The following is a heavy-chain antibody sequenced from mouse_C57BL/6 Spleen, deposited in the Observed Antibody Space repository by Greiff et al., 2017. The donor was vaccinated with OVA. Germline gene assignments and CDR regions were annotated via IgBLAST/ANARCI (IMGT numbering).Heavy chain of an antibody. Sequence: EVQRVESGPELVKPGDSVKISCKASGYSFTGYFMNWVMQSHGKSLEWIGRINPYNGDTFYNQKFKGKATLTVDKSSSTAHMELRSLTSEDSAVYYCARNGGYAMDYWGQGTSVTVSS. CDR2: INPYNGDT. D-gene: IGHD1-1*01. V-gene: IGHV1-20*01. CDR1: GYSFTGYF. CDR3: ARNGGYAMDY. J-gene: IGHJ4*01.